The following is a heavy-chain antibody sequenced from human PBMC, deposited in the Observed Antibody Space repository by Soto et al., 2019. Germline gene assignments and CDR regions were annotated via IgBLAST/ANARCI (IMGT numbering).Heavy chain of an antibody. Sequence: SVKVSCKASGGTFSSYAISWVRQAPGQGLEWMGGIIPIFGTANYAQKFQGRVTITADESTSTAYMELSSLRSEDTAVYYCARGYYGGNSGLYYYYYGMGVWGQGTAVTVSS. D-gene: IGHD4-17*01. V-gene: IGHV1-69*13. CDR3: ARGYYGGNSGLYYYYYGMGV. J-gene: IGHJ6*02. CDR2: IIPIFGTA. CDR1: GGTFSSYA.